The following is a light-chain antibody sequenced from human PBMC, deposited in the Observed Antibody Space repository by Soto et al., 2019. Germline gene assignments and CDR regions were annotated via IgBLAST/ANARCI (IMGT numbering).Light chain of an antibody. CDR1: QSVSSN. CDR2: GAS. CDR3: QHYNNWPPST. J-gene: IGKJ5*01. Sequence: EIVMTQSPATLSVSPGERATLSCRASQSVSSNLAWYQQKPGQAPRLRIYGASTSATGIPARFSGSGSGTEFTLTISSLQSEDFAVYYCQHYNNWPPSTFGQGTRLEIK. V-gene: IGKV3-15*01.